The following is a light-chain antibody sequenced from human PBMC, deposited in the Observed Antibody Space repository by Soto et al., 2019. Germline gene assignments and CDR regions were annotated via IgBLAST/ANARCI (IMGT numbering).Light chain of an antibody. CDR1: TSDVGGYNY. CDR2: EVS. Sequence: QSALTQPASVSVSPGQSIAISCTGTTSDVGGYNYVSWYQQRPGKVPKLLIHEVSNRPSGVSNRFSGSKSGNTASLTISGLQAEDEADYYCLSKTSTISYVFGTGTKVTVL. J-gene: IGLJ1*01. V-gene: IGLV2-14*01. CDR3: LSKTSTISYV.